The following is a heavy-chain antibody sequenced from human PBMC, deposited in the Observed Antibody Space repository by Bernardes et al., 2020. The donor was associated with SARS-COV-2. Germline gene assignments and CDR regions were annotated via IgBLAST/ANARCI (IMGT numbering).Heavy chain of an antibody. Sequence: SETLSLTCTLSGVSISSYYWSWILQPPGKGLEWIGYIYYSGSTNYNPSLKSRVTISVDTSKNQFSLKLSSVTAADTAVYYCARGEGRSRRFDLWGRGTLVTVSS. J-gene: IGHJ2*01. CDR3: ARGEGRSRRFDL. V-gene: IGHV4-59*01. CDR1: GVSISSYY. CDR2: IYYSGST.